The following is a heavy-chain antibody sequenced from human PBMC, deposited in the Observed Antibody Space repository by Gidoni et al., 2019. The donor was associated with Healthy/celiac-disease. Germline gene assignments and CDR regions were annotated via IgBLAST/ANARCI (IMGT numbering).Heavy chain of an antibody. D-gene: IGHD3-10*01. CDR1: GFTFGSFA. CDR2: ISYDGSNK. J-gene: IGHJ4*02. Sequence: QVQLVESGGGVVQPGRSLRLSCAASGFTFGSFAMQWVRQAPGKGLEWVEVISYDGSNKYYADSVKGRFTISRDNSKNTLYLQMNSLRAEDTAVYYCARDLGVRGVIIYYFDYWGQGTLVTVSS. V-gene: IGHV3-30-3*01. CDR3: ARDLGVRGVIIYYFDY.